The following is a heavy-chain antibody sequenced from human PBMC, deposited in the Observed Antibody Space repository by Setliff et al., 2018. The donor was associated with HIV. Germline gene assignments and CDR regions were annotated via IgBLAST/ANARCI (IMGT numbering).Heavy chain of an antibody. Sequence: PGGSLRLSCAASGFIFDDYAMHWVRQVPGKGLEWVALISWNGGTTNYADSVKGRFTISRDNSKNTLYLQMNSLRAEDTAVYYCAKGTYSYDSSGPDYWGQGTLVTVSS. D-gene: IGHD3-22*01. CDR1: GFIFDDYA. CDR3: AKGTYSYDSSGPDY. CDR2: ISWNGGTT. J-gene: IGHJ4*02. V-gene: IGHV3-43D*04.